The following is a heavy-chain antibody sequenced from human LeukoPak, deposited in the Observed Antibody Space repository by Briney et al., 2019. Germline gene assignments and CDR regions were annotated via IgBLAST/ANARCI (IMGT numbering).Heavy chain of an antibody. V-gene: IGHV1-69*05. CDR3: ARSAKGRDGYNYFDY. CDR2: IIPIFGTA. J-gene: IGHJ4*02. D-gene: IGHD5-24*01. CDR1: GGTFSSYA. Sequence: SVKVSCKASGGTFSSYAISWVRQAPGQGLEWMGGIIPIFGTANYAQKFQGRVTITTDESTSTAYMELSSLRSEDTAVYYCARSAKGRDGYNYFDYWGQGTLVTVSS.